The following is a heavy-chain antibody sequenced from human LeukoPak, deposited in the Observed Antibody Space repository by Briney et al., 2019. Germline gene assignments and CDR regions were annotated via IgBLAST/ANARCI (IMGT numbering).Heavy chain of an antibody. CDR2: IYSGGST. Sequence: GGSLRLSCAASGFTVSSNYMSWVRQAPGKGLEWVSVIYSGGSTYYADSVKGRFTISRDNSKNTLYLQMNSLRAEDTAVYYCARDRDLNYYGMDVWGQGTTVTVSS. CDR1: GFTVSSNY. V-gene: IGHV3-53*01. CDR3: ARDRDLNYYGMDV. D-gene: IGHD3-10*01. J-gene: IGHJ6*02.